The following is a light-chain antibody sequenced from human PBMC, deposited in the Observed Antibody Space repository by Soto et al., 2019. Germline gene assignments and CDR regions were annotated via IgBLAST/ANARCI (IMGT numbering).Light chain of an antibody. CDR3: AVWDDSLNGWV. CDR2: TND. J-gene: IGLJ3*02. V-gene: IGLV1-44*01. CDR1: SSNIGSNP. Sequence: QSVLTQPPSSSGTPGQRVTISCSGGSSNIGSNPVNWYQQLPGTAPKLLIHTNDRRPSEVPDRFSGSKSGTSASLAISGLQSEDAADYYCAVWDDSLNGWVFGGGTKLTVL.